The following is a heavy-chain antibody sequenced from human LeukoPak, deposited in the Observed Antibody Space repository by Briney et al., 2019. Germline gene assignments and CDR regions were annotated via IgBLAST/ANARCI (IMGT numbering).Heavy chain of an antibody. V-gene: IGHV4-34*01. CDR3: ARGRPWFDP. CDR2: INHSGST. D-gene: IGHD6-6*01. Sequence: SETLSLTCAVYGGSFSGYYWSWIRQPPGKGLEWIGEINHSGSTNYNPSLKSRVAISVDTSKNQFSLKLSSVTAADTAVYYCARGRPWFDPWGQGTLVTVST. CDR1: GGSFSGYY. J-gene: IGHJ5*02.